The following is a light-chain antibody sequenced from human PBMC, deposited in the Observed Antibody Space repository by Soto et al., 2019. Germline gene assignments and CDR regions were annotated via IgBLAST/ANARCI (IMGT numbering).Light chain of an antibody. V-gene: IGKV1-9*01. Sequence: DIQLSQSPSFLSASVVDRVTITCRARQGLSNYLAWYQRKPGTAPKLLISTASILQSGAPSRFSGSGSGTEFTLTISSLQPEDFATYYCQQLTSYPITFGPGTRLEIK. CDR1: QGLSNY. CDR3: QQLTSYPIT. CDR2: TAS. J-gene: IGKJ5*01.